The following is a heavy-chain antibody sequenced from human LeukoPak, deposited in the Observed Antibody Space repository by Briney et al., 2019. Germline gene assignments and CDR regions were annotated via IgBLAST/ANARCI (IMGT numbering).Heavy chain of an antibody. CDR2: INGSGGST. V-gene: IGHV3-23*01. CDR3: VKGPAYYYMAV. CDR1: GFTFSSYG. Sequence: GGSLRLSCAASGFTFSSYGMTWVRQAPGKGLEWVSDINGSGGSTYYADSVKGRFTISRDNSKNTLYLQMNSLRAEDTAVYYCVKGPAYYYMAVWGKGTTVSVSS. J-gene: IGHJ6*03.